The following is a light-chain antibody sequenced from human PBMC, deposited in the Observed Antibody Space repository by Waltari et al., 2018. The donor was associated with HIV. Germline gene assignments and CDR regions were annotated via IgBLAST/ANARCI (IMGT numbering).Light chain of an antibody. V-gene: IGKV3-20*01. CDR3: QQYGTSPRT. CDR2: GAS. Sequence: TLSLSPGERATLSCRASQSVRNTYLAWYQQKPGQAPRLLIYGASSRATGIPDRFSGSGSGTDFTLTISGLEPTDFAVYYCQQYGTSPRTFGQGTKVEIK. CDR1: QSVRNTY. J-gene: IGKJ1*01.